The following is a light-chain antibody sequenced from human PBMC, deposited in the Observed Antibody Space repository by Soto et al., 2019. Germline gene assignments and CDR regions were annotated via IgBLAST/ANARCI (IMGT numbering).Light chain of an antibody. CDR2: GTS. V-gene: IGKV1-39*01. CDR1: QNISHF. J-gene: IGKJ3*01. CDR3: QQSYPSPLN. Sequence: DIQMTQSPLSLSASVGESVTITCRASQNISHFLNWYQQKPGKPPRLLIFGTSNLESGVPSRFRGSWSETDFSLTISGLKPEDFSTYNCQQSYPSPLNFGPGTKVA.